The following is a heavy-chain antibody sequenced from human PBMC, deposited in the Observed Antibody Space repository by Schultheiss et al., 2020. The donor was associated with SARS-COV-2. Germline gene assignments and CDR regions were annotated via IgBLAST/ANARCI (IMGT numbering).Heavy chain of an antibody. Sequence: GGSLRLSCKGSGYSFTSYWIGWVRQMPGKGLEWMGIIYPGDSDTRYSPSFQGQVTISADKSINTAYLQWSSLKASDTAMFYCARRLTAAAVYVMDVWGQGTTVTVSS. D-gene: IGHD6-13*01. V-gene: IGHV5-51*01. CDR2: IYPGDSDT. J-gene: IGHJ6*02. CDR3: ARRLTAAAVYVMDV. CDR1: GYSFTSYW.